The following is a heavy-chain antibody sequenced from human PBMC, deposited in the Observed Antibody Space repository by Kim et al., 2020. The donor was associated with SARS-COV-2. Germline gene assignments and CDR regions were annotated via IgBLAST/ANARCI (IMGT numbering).Heavy chain of an antibody. CDR3: ARASRGDFWSGSFYYYYMDV. V-gene: IGHV3-33*07. CDR2: VWHDGGNK. CDR1: GFSFKKYG. D-gene: IGHD3-3*01. Sequence: GGSLRLSCVASGFSFKKYGMYWVRQAPGKGLEWVAVVWHDGGNKDHGDSVRGRFTISRDNSKNTLYLQMNSLRAEDTAVYYCARASRGDFWSGSFYYYYMDVWGKGTTVTVSS. J-gene: IGHJ6*03.